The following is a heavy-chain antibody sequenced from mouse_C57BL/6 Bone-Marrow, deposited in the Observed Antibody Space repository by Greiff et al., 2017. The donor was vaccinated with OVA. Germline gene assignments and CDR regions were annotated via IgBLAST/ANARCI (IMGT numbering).Heavy chain of an antibody. J-gene: IGHJ1*03. D-gene: IGHD4-1*01. V-gene: IGHV1-63*01. CDR3: ALGRRWYFDV. CDR2: IYPGGGYT. CDR1: GYTFTNYW. Sequence: QVQLQQSGAELVRPGTSVKMSCKASGYTFTNYWIGWAKQRPGHGLEWIGDIYPGGGYTNYNEKFKGKATLTADKSSSTAYMQFSSLKSEDSAIYYCALGRRWYFDVWGTGTTVTVSS.